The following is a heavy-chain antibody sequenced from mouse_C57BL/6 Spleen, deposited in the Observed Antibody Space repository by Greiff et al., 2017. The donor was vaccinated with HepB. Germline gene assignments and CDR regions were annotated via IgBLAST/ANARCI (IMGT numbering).Heavy chain of an antibody. Sequence: VQLQQSGPELVKPGASVKMSCKASGYTFTDYNMHWVKQSHGKSLEWIGYINPNNGGTSYNQKFKGKATLTVNKSSSTAYMELRSLTSEDSAVYDCARLGRFSSWFAYWGQGTLVTVSA. CDR2: INPNNGGT. J-gene: IGHJ3*01. V-gene: IGHV1-22*01. CDR3: ARLGRFSSWFAY. CDR1: GYTFTDYN. D-gene: IGHD4-1*01.